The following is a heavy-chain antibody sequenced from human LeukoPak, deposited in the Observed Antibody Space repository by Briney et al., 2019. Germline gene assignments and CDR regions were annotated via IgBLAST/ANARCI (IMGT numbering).Heavy chain of an antibody. V-gene: IGHV3-21*01. D-gene: IGHD6-19*01. CDR3: ARDNLQRDFTVAGFDY. CDR2: INSSSSYI. J-gene: IGHJ4*02. Sequence: GGAVRLSCAASGFTFSSYSMNWVRQAPGKGLEWVSSINSSSSYIYDADSVKGRFTISRDNAKNSLYLEMNSLRAEDTAVYYCARDNLQRDFTVAGFDYWGQGTLVTVFS. CDR1: GFTFSSYS.